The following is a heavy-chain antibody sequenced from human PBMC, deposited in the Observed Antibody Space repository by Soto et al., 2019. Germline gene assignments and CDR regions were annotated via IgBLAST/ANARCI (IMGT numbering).Heavy chain of an antibody. J-gene: IGHJ5*02. CDR2: IYYSGST. D-gene: IGHD3-10*02. CDR3: ARGTTLLVWFDP. CDR1: GGSISSGDYY. Sequence: SETLSLTCTVSGGSISSGDYYWSWIRQPPGKGLEWIGYIYYSGSTYYNPSLKSRVTLSVDTSKNQFSLKLSSVTAAATAVYYCARGTTLLVWFDPGGQGTLVTVSS. V-gene: IGHV4-30-4*01.